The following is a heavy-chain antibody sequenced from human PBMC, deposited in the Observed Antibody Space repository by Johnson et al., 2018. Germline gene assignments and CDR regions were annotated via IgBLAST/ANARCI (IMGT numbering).Heavy chain of an antibody. V-gene: IGHV3-23*04. CDR3: ASAISGWRTQYYYYGMDV. J-gene: IGHJ6*02. CDR1: GFTFSSYA. Sequence: EVQLVESGGGLVQPGGSLRLSCAVSGFTFSSYAMSWVRQTPEKGLEWVSAISGSGDITHYADFVKGRFTISRDNSKNTLYRQLSRLRADDTAVYYGASAISGWRTQYYYYGMDVWGQGTTVTVSS. D-gene: IGHD6-19*01. CDR2: ISGSGDIT.